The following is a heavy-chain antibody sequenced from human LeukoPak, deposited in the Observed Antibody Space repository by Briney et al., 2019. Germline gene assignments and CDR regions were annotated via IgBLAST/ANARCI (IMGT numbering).Heavy chain of an antibody. CDR3: ARNGGERGYSGYDFTLGAFDI. J-gene: IGHJ3*02. Sequence: EASVKVSCKASGYTFTGYYMHWVRQAPGQGLEWMGWINPNSGGTNYAQKFQGRVTMTRDTSISTAYMELSRLRSDDTAVYYCARNGGERGYSGYDFTLGAFDIWGQGTMVTVSS. D-gene: IGHD5-12*01. V-gene: IGHV1-2*02. CDR1: GYTFTGYY. CDR2: INPNSGGT.